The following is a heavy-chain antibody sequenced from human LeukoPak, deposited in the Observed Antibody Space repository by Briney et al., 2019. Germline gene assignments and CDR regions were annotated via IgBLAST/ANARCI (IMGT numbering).Heavy chain of an antibody. Sequence: GRSLRLSCVASAFTFRSYGMHWVRQAPGKGLEWVAVISYDGSGQYYADSLKGRFTISRDNSKNTLYLQMNSLRVEDTAVYYCARDFSTTSPLGAGIWGQGTLVTVSS. CDR3: ARDFSTTSPLGAGI. CDR2: ISYDGSGQ. J-gene: IGHJ4*02. V-gene: IGHV3-30*03. D-gene: IGHD2-2*01. CDR1: AFTFRSYG.